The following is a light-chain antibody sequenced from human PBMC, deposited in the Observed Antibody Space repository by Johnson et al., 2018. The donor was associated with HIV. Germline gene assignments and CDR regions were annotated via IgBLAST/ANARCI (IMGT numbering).Light chain of an antibody. CDR1: SSNIGNNY. CDR3: GTWDSILSVYV. V-gene: IGLV1-51*01. J-gene: IGLJ1*01. CDR2: DNN. Sequence: QSVLTQPPSVSAAPGQKVTISCSGSSSNIGNNYVSWYQQLPGTAPKLLIYDNNKRPSGIPDRFSGSKSGTSATLGITGLQTGDEADYYCGTWDSILSVYVFGTGTKVTVL.